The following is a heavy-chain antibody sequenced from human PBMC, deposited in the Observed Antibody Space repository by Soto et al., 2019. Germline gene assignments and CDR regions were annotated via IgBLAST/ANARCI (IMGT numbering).Heavy chain of an antibody. CDR3: TRGPRPISIGTGAY. D-gene: IGHD3-10*01. V-gene: IGHV3-74*01. Sequence: GGSLRLSCAASGFIFKMYWMHWVRQSPGKGLVWISRIYNDGTYSDYADSVRGRFTISRDNVNDTLYLQMNNLRAEDSGLYYCTRGPRPISIGTGAYWGQGTHVTVSS. CDR2: IYNDGTYS. J-gene: IGHJ4*02. CDR1: GFIFKMYW.